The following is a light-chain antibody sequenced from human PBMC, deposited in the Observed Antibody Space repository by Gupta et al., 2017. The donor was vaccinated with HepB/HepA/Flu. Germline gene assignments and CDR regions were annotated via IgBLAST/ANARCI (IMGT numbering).Light chain of an antibody. CDR2: DVS. Sequence: QSALTQPRSVSGSPGQSVTISCTGTSSDVGGYNYVSWYQQHPGKAPKLMIYDVSKRPSGVPDRFSGSKSGNTASLTISGLQAEDEADYYCCSYAGSYTDPFYVFGTGTKVTVL. V-gene: IGLV2-11*01. CDR1: SSDVGGYNY. CDR3: CSYAGSYTDPFYV. J-gene: IGLJ1*01.